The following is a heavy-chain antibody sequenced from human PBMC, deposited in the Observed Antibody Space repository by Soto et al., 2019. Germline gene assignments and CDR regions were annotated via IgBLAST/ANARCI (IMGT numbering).Heavy chain of an antibody. CDR2: IGTAGAT. D-gene: IGHD1-26*01. CDR3: ARARYGGYYDY. CDR1: GFTFSSHD. J-gene: IGHJ4*02. V-gene: IGHV3-13*01. Sequence: EVQLVESGGGLVQPGGSLRLSCAASGFTFSSHDMHWVRQATGKGLEWVSAIGTAGATYYPGSVKGRFTISRENAKNSLYLQMNSLRAGDTAVYYWARARYGGYYDYWGQGTLVTVSS.